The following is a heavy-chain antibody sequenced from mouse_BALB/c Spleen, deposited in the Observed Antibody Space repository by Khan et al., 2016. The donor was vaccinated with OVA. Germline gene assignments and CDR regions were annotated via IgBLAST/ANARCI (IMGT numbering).Heavy chain of an antibody. J-gene: IGHJ3*01. Sequence: EVQLVESGGDLVKPGGSLKLSCAASGFTFSSYSMSWVRQTPDKRLEWVASISSGGDYTYYPDSVKGRFTISRDNAKNTLYLQMSDLKSEDTAIYYCADHLSGSCAYWGQETLVTVSA. V-gene: IGHV5-6*01. CDR3: ADHLSGSCAY. D-gene: IGHD4-1*01. CDR2: ISSGGDYT. CDR1: GFTFSSYS.